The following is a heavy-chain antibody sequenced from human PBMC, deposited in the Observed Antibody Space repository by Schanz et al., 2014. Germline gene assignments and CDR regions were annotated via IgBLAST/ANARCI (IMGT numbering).Heavy chain of an antibody. D-gene: IGHD3-9*01. J-gene: IGHJ6*02. CDR3: AKVDRTRYYAMDV. V-gene: IGHV1-69*08. CDR2: IIPILDKT. CDR1: GGTFSSST. Sequence: QVQLVQSGAEVKKPGSSVKVSCKASGGTFSSSTLTWVRQAPGQGLEWMGRIIPILDKTNYAQKFQGRVTMTADKSTSTVYMEVSGLRSEDTAVYYCAKVDRTRYYAMDVWGQGTTVTCSS.